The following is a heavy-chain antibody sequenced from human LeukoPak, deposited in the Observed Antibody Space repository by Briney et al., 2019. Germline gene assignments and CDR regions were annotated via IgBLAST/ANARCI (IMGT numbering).Heavy chain of an antibody. CDR1: GGSISSYY. CDR2: IYYSGST. Sequence: PSETLSLTCTVPGGSISSYYWSWIRQPPGKGLEWIGYIYYSGSTNYNPSLKSRVTISVDTSKNQFSLKLSSVTAADTAVYYCARDLKGVNNWFDPWGQGTLVTVSS. CDR3: ARDLKGVNNWFDP. J-gene: IGHJ5*02. V-gene: IGHV4-59*01.